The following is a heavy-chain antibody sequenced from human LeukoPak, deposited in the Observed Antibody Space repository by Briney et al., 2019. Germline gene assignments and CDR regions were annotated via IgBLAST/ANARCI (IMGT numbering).Heavy chain of an antibody. D-gene: IGHD3-22*01. V-gene: IGHV3-21*01. J-gene: IGHJ4*02. Sequence: GGSLRLSCAASGYTFSSYSMNRVRQAPGKGLEWVSSISSSSSYIYYADSVKGRFTISRDNAKNSLYLQMNSLRAEDTAVYYCASRSLSGYYYFDYWGQGTLVTVSS. CDR2: ISSSSSYI. CDR3: ASRSLSGYYYFDY. CDR1: GYTFSSYS.